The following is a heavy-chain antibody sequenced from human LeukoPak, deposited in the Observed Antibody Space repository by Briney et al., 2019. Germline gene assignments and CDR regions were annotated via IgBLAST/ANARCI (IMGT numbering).Heavy chain of an antibody. CDR2: ISIISSTI. V-gene: IGHV3-48*01. J-gene: IGHJ4*02. Sequence: GGPLRLSCAASGFTFTTSGMTWVRQAPGKGLEWVSYISIISSTIYYADSVKGRFTISRDDAKNSVYLQMNSLRAEDTAVYYCARTHERDLDYWGQGTLVTVSS. CDR1: GFTFTTSG. CDR3: ARTHERDLDY.